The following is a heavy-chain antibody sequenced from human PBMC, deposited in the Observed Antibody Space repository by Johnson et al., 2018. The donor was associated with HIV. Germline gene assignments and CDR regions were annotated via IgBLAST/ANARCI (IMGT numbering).Heavy chain of an antibody. J-gene: IGHJ3*02. V-gene: IGHV3-13*01. CDR3: ARRSIRSDGFDI. Sequence: VQLVESGGGLVQPGGSLRLSCAASGFTLSSYDMHWVRQATGKGLEWVSEIDTAGDTYYPGSVKGRFTTSRENDKNSLYLQMNSLRAGDTAVYYCARRSIRSDGFDIWGQGTMVTVSS. CDR1: GFTLSSYD. D-gene: IGHD4-11*01. CDR2: IDTAGDT.